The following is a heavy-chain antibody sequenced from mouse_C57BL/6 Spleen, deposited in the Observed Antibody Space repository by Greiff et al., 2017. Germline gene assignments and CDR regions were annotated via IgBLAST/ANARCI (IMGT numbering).Heavy chain of an antibody. CDR3: ARGGYDDYDVGFAY. CDR1: GFSLSTFGMG. CDR2: IWWDDAK. Sequence: QVTLKVSGPGILQPSQTLSLTCSFSGFSLSTFGMGVGWIRQPSGKGLEWLAHIWWDDAKYYNPALKSQLTISKDTSKNQVFLKIANVDTADTATYYCARGGYDDYDVGFAYWGQGTLVTVSA. D-gene: IGHD2-4*01. V-gene: IGHV8-8*01. J-gene: IGHJ3*01.